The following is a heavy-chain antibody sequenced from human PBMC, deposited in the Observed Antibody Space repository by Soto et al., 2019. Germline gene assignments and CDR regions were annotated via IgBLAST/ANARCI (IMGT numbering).Heavy chain of an antibody. J-gene: IGHJ1*01. Sequence: QVHLVQSGAEVKKAGASVKVSCKASGYSFTSYGIHWVRQAPGQGLEWMGWINVGNGRTKYSQMLQGRVTITTDTPASVAYMELSSLRIEDTAVYYCARGTGSYSFQHWGQGTLVTVSS. CDR3: ARGTGSYSFQH. V-gene: IGHV1-3*01. CDR2: INVGNGRT. CDR1: GYSFTSYG. D-gene: IGHD1-26*01.